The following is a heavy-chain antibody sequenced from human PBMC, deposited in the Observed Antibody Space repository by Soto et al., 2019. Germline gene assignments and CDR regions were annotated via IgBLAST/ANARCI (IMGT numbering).Heavy chain of an antibody. V-gene: IGHV3-48*03. CDR2: ISTISSTM. CDR3: ARTAPTDFWSGYYYYYYYGMDV. D-gene: IGHD3-3*01. Sequence: PGGSLRLSCAASGFTFSSYEMSWVRQAPGKGLEWLSYISTISSTMYYADSVKGRFTISRDNAKNSLYLQMNSLTAEDTAVYCCARTAPTDFWSGYYYYYYYGMDVWGQGTTVTVSS. J-gene: IGHJ6*02. CDR1: GFTFSSYE.